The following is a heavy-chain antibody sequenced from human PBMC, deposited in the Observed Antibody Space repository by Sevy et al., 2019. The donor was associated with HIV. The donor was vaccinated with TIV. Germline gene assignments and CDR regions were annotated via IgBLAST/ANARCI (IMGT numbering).Heavy chain of an antibody. CDR2: INPSGGST. D-gene: IGHD2-21*02. CDR1: GYSFTCYE. Sequence: ASVKVSCKASGYSFTCYEMEWVRQAPGQGLEWMGIINPSGGSTGYAQSFQGRVILTRDTSTDTVYMELNSLRSEDTAVYYCARLRSCGGDCYYFDYWGQGTLVTVSS. CDR3: ARLRSCGGDCYYFDY. V-gene: IGHV1-46*01. J-gene: IGHJ4*02.